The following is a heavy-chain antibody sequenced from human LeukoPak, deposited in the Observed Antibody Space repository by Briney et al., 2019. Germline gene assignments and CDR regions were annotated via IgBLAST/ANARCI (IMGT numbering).Heavy chain of an antibody. J-gene: IGHJ4*02. CDR3: ARSPRGRDTSTFDN. D-gene: IGHD2/OR15-2a*01. Sequence: SETLFLTCPVSGAPISSSYWSWIRQPPGKGLEWIGYVFDSGSSNYNPSLKSRVTILVDTSKNQLSLKLSSVTAADTAVYYCARSPRGRDTSTFDNWGQGTLVTVSS. CDR2: VFDSGSS. CDR1: GAPISSSY. V-gene: IGHV4-59*01.